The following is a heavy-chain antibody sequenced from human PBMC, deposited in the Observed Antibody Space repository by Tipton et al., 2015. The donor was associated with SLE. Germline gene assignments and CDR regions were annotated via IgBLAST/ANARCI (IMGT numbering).Heavy chain of an antibody. V-gene: IGHV3-9*01. D-gene: IGHD3-10*01. CDR2: ISWNSGSI. J-gene: IGHJ3*02. Sequence: RSLRLSCAASGFNFDDYAMHWVRQAPGKGLEWVPGISWNSGSIGYADSVKGRFTISRDNAKNSLYLQMNSLRAEDTAVYYCARDNSGGMDDAFDIWGQGTMVTVSS. CDR3: ARDNSGGMDDAFDI. CDR1: GFNFDDYA.